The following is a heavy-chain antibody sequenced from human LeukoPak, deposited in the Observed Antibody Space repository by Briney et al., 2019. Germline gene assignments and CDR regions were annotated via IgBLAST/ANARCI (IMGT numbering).Heavy chain of an antibody. CDR2: ISGSGGST. V-gene: IGHV3-23*01. D-gene: IGHD3-3*01. CDR3: AKDWYDFWSGYYYFDY. J-gene: IGHJ4*02. Sequence: GGSLRLSCAASGFTFSSYAMSWVRQAPGKGLEWDSAISGSGGSTYYADSVKGRFTISRENSKNTLFLQMNSLRAEDTAVYYCAKDWYDFWSGYYYFDYWGQGALVTVSS. CDR1: GFTFSSYA.